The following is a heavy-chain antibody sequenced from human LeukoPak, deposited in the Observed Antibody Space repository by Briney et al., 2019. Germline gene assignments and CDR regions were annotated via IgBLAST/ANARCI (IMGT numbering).Heavy chain of an antibody. V-gene: IGHV4-4*07. J-gene: IGHJ5*02. CDR3: ARDRIVVVVAANWFDP. D-gene: IGHD2-15*01. CDR2: IYISGST. CDR1: DASISSSY. Sequence: SETLSLTCTVSDASISSSYWSWIRQPAGKGLEYIGRIYISGSTNYNPSLKSRVTISVDTSKNQFSLKLSSVTAADTAVYYCARDRIVVVVAANWFDPWGQGTLVTVSS.